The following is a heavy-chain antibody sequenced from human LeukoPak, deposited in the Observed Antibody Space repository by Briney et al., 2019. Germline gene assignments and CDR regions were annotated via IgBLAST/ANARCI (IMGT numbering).Heavy chain of an antibody. J-gene: IGHJ4*02. V-gene: IGHV3-30*02. Sequence: GGSLRLSCAASGFTFSSYGMHRVRQAPGKGLEWVAFIRYDGSNKYYADSVKGRFTISRDNSKNTLYLQMNSLRAEDTAVYYCAKDPPLVVAATLGHYFDYWGQGTLVTVSS. CDR3: AKDPPLVVAATLGHYFDY. D-gene: IGHD2-15*01. CDR1: GFTFSSYG. CDR2: IRYDGSNK.